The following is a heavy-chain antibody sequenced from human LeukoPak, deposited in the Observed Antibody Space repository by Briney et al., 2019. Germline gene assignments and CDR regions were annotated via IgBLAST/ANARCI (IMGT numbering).Heavy chain of an antibody. Sequence: SETLSLTCTVSGGSISSSSYYWGWIRQPPGKGLEWIGSIYYSGSTCYNPSLKSRVTISVDTSKNQFSLKLSSVTAADTAVYYCARRVVEMASLDYWGQGTLVTVSS. CDR2: IYYSGST. D-gene: IGHD5-24*01. CDR1: GGSISSSSYY. V-gene: IGHV4-39*01. CDR3: ARRVVEMASLDY. J-gene: IGHJ4*02.